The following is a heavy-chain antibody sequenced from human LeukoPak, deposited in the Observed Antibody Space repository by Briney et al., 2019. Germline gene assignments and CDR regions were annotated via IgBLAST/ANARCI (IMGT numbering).Heavy chain of an antibody. CDR3: ARNWLFNGFIEAFDI. Sequence: GGSLRLSCAASGFTFSSYSMNWVRQAPGKGLEWVSYISSSSTIYYADSVKGRFTISRDNAKNSLYLQMNSLRAEDTAVYYCARNWLFNGFIEAFDIWGQGTMVTVSS. D-gene: IGHD3-22*01. V-gene: IGHV3-48*01. CDR1: GFTFSSYS. CDR2: ISSSSTI. J-gene: IGHJ3*02.